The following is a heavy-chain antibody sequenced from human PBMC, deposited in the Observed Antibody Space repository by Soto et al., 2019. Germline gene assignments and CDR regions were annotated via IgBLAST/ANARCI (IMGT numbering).Heavy chain of an antibody. V-gene: IGHV1-58*02. Sequence: GASVKVSCKASGFTFTNSAIQWVRQARGQRLEWIGWIVVGSGNTNYAQKFQERVTITRDLSTSTAYMELSSLRSEDTAVYYFAADYDFWSGHYNFDYWGQGTLVTVSS. CDR1: GFTFTNSA. CDR2: IVVGSGNT. D-gene: IGHD3-3*01. CDR3: AADYDFWSGHYNFDY. J-gene: IGHJ4*02.